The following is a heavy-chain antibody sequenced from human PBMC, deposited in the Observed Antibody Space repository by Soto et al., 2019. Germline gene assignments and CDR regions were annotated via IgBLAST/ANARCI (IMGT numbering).Heavy chain of an antibody. Sequence: PGGSLRLSCAASGFTFSSYGMHWVRQAPGKGLEWVAVIWYDGSNKYYADSVKGRFTISRDNSKNTLYLQMNSLRAEDTAVYYCAREGPSSSSIFGYFDYWGQGTLVTVSS. CDR3: AREGPSSSSIFGYFDY. D-gene: IGHD6-13*01. CDR2: IWYDGSNK. J-gene: IGHJ4*02. CDR1: GFTFSSYG. V-gene: IGHV3-33*01.